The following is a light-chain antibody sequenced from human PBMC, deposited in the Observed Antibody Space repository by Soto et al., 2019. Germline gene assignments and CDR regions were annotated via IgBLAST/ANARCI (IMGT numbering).Light chain of an antibody. CDR3: QQYNSYSWT. CDR1: QSINSW. CDR2: DAS. J-gene: IGKJ1*01. V-gene: IGKV1-5*01. Sequence: DIQMTQSPSTLSASVGDRVTITCRASQSINSWLAWYQQEPGKAPNLLIYDASSLESGVTSRFSGSGSGTEFTLAISSLQPDDFATYYCQQYNSYSWTFGQGTKVEIK.